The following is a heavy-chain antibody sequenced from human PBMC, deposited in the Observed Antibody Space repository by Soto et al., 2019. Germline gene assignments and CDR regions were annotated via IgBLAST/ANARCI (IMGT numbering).Heavy chain of an antibody. D-gene: IGHD3-3*01. V-gene: IGHV6-1*01. CDR2: TYYRSKWYN. CDR1: GDSVSSNSAA. Sequence: SQTLTLTCAISGDSVSSNSAAWNWIRQSPSRGLEWLGRTYYRSKWYNDYAVSVKSRITINPDTSKNQFSLHLNSVTPEDTAVYYCAGGYDFWSGYPSPGYYYYYGMDVCGQGTTVSV. CDR3: AGGYDFWSGYPSPGYYYYYGMDV. J-gene: IGHJ6*02.